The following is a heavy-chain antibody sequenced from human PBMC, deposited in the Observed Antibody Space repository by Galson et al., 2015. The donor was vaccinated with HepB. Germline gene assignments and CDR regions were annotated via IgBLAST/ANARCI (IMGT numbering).Heavy chain of an antibody. D-gene: IGHD3-22*01. CDR3: ARDQSYYDSSGYYYDVYFQH. Sequence: SVKVLCKASGYTFTSYYMHWVRQAPGQGLEWMGIINPSGGSTSYAQKFQGRVTMTRDTSTSTVYMELSSLRSEGTAVYYCARDQSYYDSSGYYYDVYFQHWGQGTLVTVSS. CDR2: INPSGGST. CDR1: GYTFTSYY. V-gene: IGHV1-46*01. J-gene: IGHJ1*01.